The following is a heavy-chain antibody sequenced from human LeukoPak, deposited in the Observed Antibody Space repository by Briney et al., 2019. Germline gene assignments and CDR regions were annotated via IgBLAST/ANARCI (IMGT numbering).Heavy chain of an antibody. CDR1: GFTFSNCA. J-gene: IGHJ4*02. V-gene: IGHV3-64D*06. CDR2: ISSSGGST. CDR3: VKEQPGEFFDY. D-gene: IGHD3-10*01. Sequence: GGSLRLSRSASGFTFSNCAMHWVRQAPGKGLEYVSAISSSGGSTYYADPVKGRFTISRDNSKNTVYLQMSSLRPGDMAVYYCVKEQPGEFFDYWGQGTLVTVSS.